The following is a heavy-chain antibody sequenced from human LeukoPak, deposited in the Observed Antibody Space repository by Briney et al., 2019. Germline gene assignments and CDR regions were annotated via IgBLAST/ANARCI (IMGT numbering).Heavy chain of an antibody. D-gene: IGHD1-1*01. V-gene: IGHV4-59*12. CDR2: ISYSGST. CDR3: AALRYNWNEAQGYYYYGMDV. CDR1: GGSISSYY. J-gene: IGHJ6*02. Sequence: SETLSLTCTVSGGSISSYYWSWIRQPPGKGLEWIGYISYSGSTNSNPSLKSRVTISVDKSKNQFSLKLSSVTAADTAVYYCAALRYNWNEAQGYYYYGMDVWGQGTTVTVSS.